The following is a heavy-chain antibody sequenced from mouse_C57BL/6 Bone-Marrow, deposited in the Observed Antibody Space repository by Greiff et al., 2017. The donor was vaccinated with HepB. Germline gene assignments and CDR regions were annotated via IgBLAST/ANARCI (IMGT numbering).Heavy chain of an antibody. V-gene: IGHV5-15*01. D-gene: IGHD1-1*01. J-gene: IGHJ4*01. CDR1: GFTFSDYG. CDR2: ISNLAYSI. CDR3: ARQIITTVYAMDY. Sequence: EVKLMESGGGLVQPGGSLKLSCAASGFTFSDYGMAWVRQAPRKGPEWVAFISNLAYSIYYADTVTGRFTISRENAKNTLYLEMSSLRSEDTAMYYCARQIITTVYAMDYWGQGTSVTVSS.